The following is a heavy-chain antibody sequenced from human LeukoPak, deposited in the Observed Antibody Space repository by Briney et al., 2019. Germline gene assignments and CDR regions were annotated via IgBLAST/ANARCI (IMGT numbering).Heavy chain of an antibody. CDR2: IIPIFGTA. Sequence: SVKVSCKASGGTFSSYAISWVRQAPGQGLEWMGRIIPIFGTANYAQKFKGRVTITTDESTSTAYMELNSLRSEDTAVYYCARVGIVERQLDWFDPWGQGTLVTVSS. CDR3: ARVGIVERQLDWFDP. D-gene: IGHD6-6*01. J-gene: IGHJ5*02. CDR1: GGTFSSYA. V-gene: IGHV1-69*05.